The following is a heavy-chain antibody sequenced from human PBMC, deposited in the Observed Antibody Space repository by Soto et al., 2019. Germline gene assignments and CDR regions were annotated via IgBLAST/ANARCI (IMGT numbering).Heavy chain of an antibody. V-gene: IGHV1-2*04. CDR3: ARGERGYSYGSYYSSYGMDV. CDR1: GYTFTGYY. D-gene: IGHD5-18*01. Sequence: ASVKVSCKASGYTFTGYYMHWVRQAPGQGLEWMGWINPNSGGTNYAQKFQGWVTMTRDTSISTAYMELSRLRSDDTAVYYCARGERGYSYGSYYSSYGMDVGGQGTTVTVSS. J-gene: IGHJ6*02. CDR2: INPNSGGT.